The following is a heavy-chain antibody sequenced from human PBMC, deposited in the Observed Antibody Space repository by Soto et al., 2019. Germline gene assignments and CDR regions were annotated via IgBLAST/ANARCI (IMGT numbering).Heavy chain of an antibody. V-gene: IGHV3-21*01. CDR3: ARDSALYCSGGSCSDY. J-gene: IGHJ4*02. Sequence: EVQLVESGGGLVKPGGSLRLSCAASAFTFSSYSMNWVRQAPGKGLEWVSSISSSSSYIYYADSVKGRFTISRDNAKNSLYLQMNSLRAEDTAVYYCARDSALYCSGGSCSDYWGQGTLVTVSS. CDR2: ISSSSSYI. CDR1: AFTFSSYS. D-gene: IGHD2-15*01.